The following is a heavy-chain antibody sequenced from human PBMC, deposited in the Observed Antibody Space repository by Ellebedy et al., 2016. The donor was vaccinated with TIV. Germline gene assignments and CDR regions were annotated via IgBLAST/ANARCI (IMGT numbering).Heavy chain of an antibody. D-gene: IGHD4-17*01. Sequence: PGGSLRLSCAASGFTFRSYWMTWVRQAKGKGLEWVANIYQDGSEKFYVDSVKGRFTISRDNAKNSLYLQMNSLRVEDTAVYYCARRGSYGDYAVQVNSWFDTWGQGTLVSVSS. V-gene: IGHV3-7*01. J-gene: IGHJ5*02. CDR1: GFTFRSYW. CDR2: IYQDGSEK. CDR3: ARRGSYGDYAVQVNSWFDT.